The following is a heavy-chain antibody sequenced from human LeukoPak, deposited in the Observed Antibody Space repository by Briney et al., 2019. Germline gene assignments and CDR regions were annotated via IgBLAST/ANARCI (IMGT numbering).Heavy chain of an antibody. D-gene: IGHD3-22*01. CDR3: AKENRHDSSGYYPNWFDP. J-gene: IGHJ5*02. V-gene: IGHV3-23*01. Sequence: KAGGSLRLSCAASGFTFSSYAMSWVRQAPGKGLEWVSAISGSGGSTYYADSVKGRFTISRDNSKNTLYLQMNSLRAEDTAVYYCAKENRHDSSGYYPNWFDPWGQGTLVTVSS. CDR1: GFTFSSYA. CDR2: ISGSGGST.